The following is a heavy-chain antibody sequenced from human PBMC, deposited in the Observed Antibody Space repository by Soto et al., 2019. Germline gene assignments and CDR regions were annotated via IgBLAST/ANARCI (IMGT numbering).Heavy chain of an antibody. D-gene: IGHD1-26*01. CDR1: GGSFSGYY. CDR2: INHSGST. V-gene: IGHV4-34*01. Sequence: SETLSLTCAVYGGSFSGYYWSWIRQPPGKGLEWIGEINHSGSTNYNPSLKSLVTISVDTSKYQFSLKLSSVTAADTAVYYCARGGRSIARGRASGFDYWGQGTLVTVSS. J-gene: IGHJ4*02. CDR3: ARGGRSIARGRASGFDY.